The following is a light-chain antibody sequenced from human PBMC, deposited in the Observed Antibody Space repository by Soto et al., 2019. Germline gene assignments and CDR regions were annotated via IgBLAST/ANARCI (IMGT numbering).Light chain of an antibody. J-gene: IGLJ1*01. CDR1: SSDVGSYNY. CDR3: GSYTCSSTPYV. Sequence: QSALTQPASVSGSPGQSIAISCTGTSSDVGSYNYVCWYQHHPGKAPKMMIYDVSNRPSGVSNRFSGSKSGNTASLTISGLQAEDEADSDGGSYTCSSTPYVFGTGSKLTVL. V-gene: IGLV2-14*03. CDR2: DVS.